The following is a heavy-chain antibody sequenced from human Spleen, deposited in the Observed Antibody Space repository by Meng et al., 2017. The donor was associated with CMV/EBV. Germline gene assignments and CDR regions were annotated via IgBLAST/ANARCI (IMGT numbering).Heavy chain of an antibody. V-gene: IGHV1-2*02. CDR2: INPNSGGT. Sequence: KVSCKAYGYNFTGYYIHWVRQAPGKGLEWMGWINPNSGGTNYAQKFQDRVTMTRDTSISTAYMELSSLRSDDTAVYFCARDVDNWFDPWGQGTLVTVSS. CDR3: ARDVDNWFDP. CDR1: GYNFTGYY. J-gene: IGHJ5*02.